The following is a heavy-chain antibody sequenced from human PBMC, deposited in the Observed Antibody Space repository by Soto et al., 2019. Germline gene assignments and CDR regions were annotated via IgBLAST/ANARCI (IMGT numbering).Heavy chain of an antibody. D-gene: IGHD3-22*01. J-gene: IGHJ3*02. V-gene: IGHV3-30*18. CDR3: AKDFYNYDSSGYYYAFDI. Sequence: GGSLRLSCAASGFTFSSYGMHWVRQAPGKGLEWVAVISYDGSNKYYADSVKGRFTISRDNSKNTLYLQMNSLRAEDTAVYYCAKDFYNYDSSGYYYAFDIWGQGTMVTVSS. CDR1: GFTFSSYG. CDR2: ISYDGSNK.